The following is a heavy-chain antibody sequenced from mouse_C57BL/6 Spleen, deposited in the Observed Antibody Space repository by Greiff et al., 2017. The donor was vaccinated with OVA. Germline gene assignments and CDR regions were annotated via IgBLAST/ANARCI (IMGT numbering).Heavy chain of an antibody. CDR3: ARVQAYYYGSSPFAY. D-gene: IGHD1-1*01. J-gene: IGHJ3*01. Sequence: EVKLVESGGGLVKPGGSLKLSCAASGFTFSSYAMSWVRQTPEKRLEWVATISDGGSYTYYPDNVKGRFTISRDNAKNNLYLQMSHLKSEDTAMYYCARVQAYYYGSSPFAYWGQGTLVTVSA. CDR2: ISDGGSYT. V-gene: IGHV5-4*03. CDR1: GFTFSSYA.